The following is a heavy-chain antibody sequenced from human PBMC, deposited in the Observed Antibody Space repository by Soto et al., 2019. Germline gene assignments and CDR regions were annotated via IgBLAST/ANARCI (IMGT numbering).Heavy chain of an antibody. CDR2: IYYSGST. D-gene: IGHD1-26*01. J-gene: IGHJ6*02. Sequence: SETLSLTXTVSGGSISSSSYYWGWIRQPPGKGLEWIGSIYYSGSTYYNPSLKSRVTISVDTSKNQFSLKLSSVTAADTAVYYCARINSGSYHRSYYYGMDVWGQGTTVTVS. V-gene: IGHV4-39*01. CDR1: GGSISSSSYY. CDR3: ARINSGSYHRSYYYGMDV.